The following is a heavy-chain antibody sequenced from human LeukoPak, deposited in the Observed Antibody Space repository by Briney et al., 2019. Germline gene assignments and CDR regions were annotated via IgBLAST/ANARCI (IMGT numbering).Heavy chain of an antibody. J-gene: IGHJ4*02. CDR2: IKTYIDGETT. Sequence: GGSLRLSCAASGPSFKNAWMNWVRQATGKGLEWVGRIKTYIDGETTDYGAPVEGRFTISRDDSKHTLYLQMESLKDDDTGVYYCATTKVGWELLGVCDSWGQGTLVTVSS. CDR1: GPSFKNAW. V-gene: IGHV3-15*01. CDR3: ATTKVGWELLGVCDS. D-gene: IGHD1-26*01.